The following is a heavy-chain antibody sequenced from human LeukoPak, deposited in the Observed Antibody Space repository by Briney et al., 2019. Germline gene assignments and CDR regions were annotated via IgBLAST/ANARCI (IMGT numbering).Heavy chain of an antibody. CDR2: FHNSGTS. CDR3: TRGAGWLIDY. D-gene: IGHD3-16*01. CDR1: GGSLSSSSYY. J-gene: IGHJ4*02. V-gene: IGHV4-61*01. Sequence: SETLSLTCTVSGGSLSSSSYYWGWIRQPPGKGLEWIGYFHNSGTSTYNPSLKSRVTISADTSKNQFSLKLNSLTTADTAVYYCTRGAGWLIDYWGQGILVTVSS.